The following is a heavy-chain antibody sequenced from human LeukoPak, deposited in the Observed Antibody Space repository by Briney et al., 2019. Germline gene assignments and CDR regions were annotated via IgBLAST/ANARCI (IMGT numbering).Heavy chain of an antibody. J-gene: IGHJ5*02. V-gene: IGHV1-69-2*01. CDR3: ATLPMISAPENNWFDP. Sequence: EASVKVSCKVSGYTFTDYYMHWVQQAPGKGLEWMGLVDPEDGETTYAEKFQGRVTITADTSTDTAYMELSSLRSEDTAVYYCATLPMISAPENNWFDPWGQGTLVTVSS. CDR1: GYTFTDYY. CDR2: VDPEDGET. D-gene: IGHD3/OR15-3a*01.